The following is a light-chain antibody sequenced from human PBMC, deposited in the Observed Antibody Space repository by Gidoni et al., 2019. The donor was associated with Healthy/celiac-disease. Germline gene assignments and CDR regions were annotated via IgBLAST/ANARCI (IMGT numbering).Light chain of an antibody. V-gene: IGLV3-19*01. Sequence: SCELTQDPAVSVALGQTFRITCQGDSLRSYYASWYKQKPVQAHVLVIYCKRNRPSGIPDRFSGSSSGYTYSLTISWAQAEDEADYYCNSRDSSGNHQFGGGTKLTVL. J-gene: IGLJ3*02. CDR1: SLRSYY. CDR3: NSRDSSGNHQ. CDR2: CKR.